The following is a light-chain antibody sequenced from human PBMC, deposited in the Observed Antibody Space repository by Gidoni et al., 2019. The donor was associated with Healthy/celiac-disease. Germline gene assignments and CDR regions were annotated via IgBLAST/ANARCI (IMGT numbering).Light chain of an antibody. CDR3: QQRSNWPPGIT. CDR2: DAS. CDR1: QSVSSY. J-gene: IGKJ4*01. V-gene: IGKV3-11*01. Sequence: EIVLTQSPATLSLSPGERATLSCRASQSVSSYLAWFQQKPGQAPRLLIYDASNRATGIPARFSGSGSGTDFTLPISSLDPEDFAVYYCQQRSNWPPGITFGGGTKVEIK.